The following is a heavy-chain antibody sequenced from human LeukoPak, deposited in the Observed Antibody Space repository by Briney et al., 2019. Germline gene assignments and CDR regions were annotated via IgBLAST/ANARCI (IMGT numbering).Heavy chain of an antibody. CDR1: GGSISSYY. J-gene: IGHJ6*02. Sequence: SETLSLTCTVSGGSISSYYWSWIRQPPGKGLEWVGYIYYSGSTNYNPSLKSRVTISVDTSKNQFSLKLSSVTAADTAVYYCARVGVVGATTGGYYYYGMDVWGQGTTVTVSS. CDR3: ARVGVVGATTGGYYYYGMDV. V-gene: IGHV4-59*01. CDR2: IYYSGST. D-gene: IGHD1-26*01.